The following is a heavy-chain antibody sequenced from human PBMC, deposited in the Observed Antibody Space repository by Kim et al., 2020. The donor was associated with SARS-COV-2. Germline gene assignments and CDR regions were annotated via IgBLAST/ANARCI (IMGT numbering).Heavy chain of an antibody. CDR1: GGSISSSNW. CDR2: IYHSGST. V-gene: IGHV4-4*02. D-gene: IGHD3-10*01. J-gene: IGHJ6*02. Sequence: SETLSLTCAVSGGSISSSNWWSWVRQPPGKVLEWIGEIYHSGSTNYHPSLKSRVTISVDKSKNQFSLKLSSVTAADTAVYYCARDPQTYYYGSGTKLYYYGMDVWGQGTTVTVSS. CDR3: ARDPQTYYYGSGTKLYYYGMDV.